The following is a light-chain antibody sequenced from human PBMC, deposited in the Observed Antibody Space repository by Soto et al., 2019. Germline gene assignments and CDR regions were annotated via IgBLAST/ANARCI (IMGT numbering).Light chain of an antibody. CDR3: QQYGSSLGVT. J-gene: IGKJ4*01. V-gene: IGKV3-20*01. Sequence: EIVLTQSPRTLSLSPLERTTLXPRPIQSISVTYLAWYQQKPGQAPRLLIYTTSIRATGIPDRFSGSGSGTDFTLTISRLEPEDFAVYYCQQYGSSLGVTFGGGTKVDIK. CDR1: QSISVTY. CDR2: TTS.